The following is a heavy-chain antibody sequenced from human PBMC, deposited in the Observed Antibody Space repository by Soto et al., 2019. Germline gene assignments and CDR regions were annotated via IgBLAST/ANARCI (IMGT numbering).Heavy chain of an antibody. CDR3: ARGGSGEDCSGGKCYYFDY. D-gene: IGHD2-15*01. V-gene: IGHV3-11*01. CDR2: ISGSGSTI. CDR1: GFTFCDFF. Sequence: GGSLRLSYAASGFTFCDFFMRWVRQAPGKGLEWIAYISGSGSTIRYADSVKSRITISRVNHKNSVSLQMYRMRAEDTAVYYCARGGSGEDCSGGKCYYFDYWGLGTLVTVSS. J-gene: IGHJ4*02.